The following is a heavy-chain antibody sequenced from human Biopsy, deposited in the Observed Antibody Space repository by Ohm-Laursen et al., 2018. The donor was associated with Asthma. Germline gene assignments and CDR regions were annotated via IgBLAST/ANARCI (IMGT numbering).Heavy chain of an antibody. Sequence: GQTLSLTCAASGFTFGDYWMSWVRLVPGKGLEWVANIKHDGTEKNHVDSLKGRFTISRDNAKNSLYLQMNSLRAEDTAVYYCARTFHFWSPYHAEHYQLWGQGTLVTVSS. D-gene: IGHD3-3*02. CDR1: GFTFGDYW. CDR3: ARTFHFWSPYHAEHYQL. V-gene: IGHV3-7*01. CDR2: IKHDGTEK. J-gene: IGHJ1*01.